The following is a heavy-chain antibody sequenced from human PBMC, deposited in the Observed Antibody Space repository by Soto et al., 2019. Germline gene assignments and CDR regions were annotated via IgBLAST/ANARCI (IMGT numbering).Heavy chain of an antibody. CDR1: GFNFNNFA. CDR2: ISDSGGST. D-gene: IGHD6-6*01. V-gene: IGHV3-64*02. Sequence: PGGSLRLSCAGSGFNFNNFAMHWVRQAPGTGLEYVSSISDSGGSTFHADSVKGRFIISRDNSKGTLFLQMSSLRVEDTAVYYCARESVGSSTSWGQGTLVTVSS. CDR3: ARESVGSSTS. J-gene: IGHJ5*02.